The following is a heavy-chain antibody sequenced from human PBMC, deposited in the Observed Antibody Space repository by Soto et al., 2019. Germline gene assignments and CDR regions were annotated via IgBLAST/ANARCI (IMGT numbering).Heavy chain of an antibody. CDR2: ISYDGSNK. D-gene: IGHD1-1*01. CDR3: AKDISTNYFDY. J-gene: IGHJ4*02. CDR1: GFTFSSYG. V-gene: IGHV3-30*18. Sequence: GGSLRLSCAASGFTFSSYGMHWVRQAPGKGLEWVAVISYDGSNKYYADSVKGRFTISRDNSKNTLYLQMNSLRAEDTAVYYCAKDISTNYFDYWGQGTLVTVSS.